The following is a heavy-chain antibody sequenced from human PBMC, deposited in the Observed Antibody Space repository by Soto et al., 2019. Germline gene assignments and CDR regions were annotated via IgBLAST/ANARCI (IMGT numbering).Heavy chain of an antibody. CDR3: GRDDRARGAGADY. V-gene: IGHV3-33*01. J-gene: IGHJ4*02. Sequence: QVQLVESGGGVVQPGRSLRLSCAASGFIFSSHAMHWFRRPPGKGLEWVAEIWHDGTKTYYADSVKGRSTMSRDSSKNTRYLDMNNLRAEDTAVYPCGRDDRARGAGADYWGQGTLVSVSS. CDR2: IWHDGTKT. D-gene: IGHD3-10*01. CDR1: GFIFSSHA.